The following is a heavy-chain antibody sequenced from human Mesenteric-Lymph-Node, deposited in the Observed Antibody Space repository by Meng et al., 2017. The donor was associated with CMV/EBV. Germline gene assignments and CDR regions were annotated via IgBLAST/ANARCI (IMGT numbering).Heavy chain of an antibody. D-gene: IGHD2-2*02. CDR1: GFSFSNFA. CDR2: ISGSGGST. Sequence: GESLKISCAASGFSFSNFAMNWVRQAPGKGLEWVSAISGSGGSTYYADSVKGRFTISRDNSKNTLYLQMNSLRAEDTAVYYCAKKYQLLYQYFQHWGQGALVTVSS. V-gene: IGHV3-23*01. J-gene: IGHJ1*01. CDR3: AKKYQLLYQYFQH.